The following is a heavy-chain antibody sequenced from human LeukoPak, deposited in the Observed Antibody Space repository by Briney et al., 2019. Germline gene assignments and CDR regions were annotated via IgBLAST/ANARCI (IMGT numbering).Heavy chain of an antibody. Sequence: SETLSLTCTVSGGSISSSSYYWGWIRPPPGKGLEWIGSIYYSGSTYYNPSLNRRVTISVDTSKNQFSLKLSSVTAADTAVYYCARDSSRDYYYYYMDVWGKGTTVTVSS. J-gene: IGHJ6*03. D-gene: IGHD6-13*01. CDR3: ARDSSRDYYYYYMDV. CDR1: GGSISSSSYY. CDR2: IYYSGST. V-gene: IGHV4-39*07.